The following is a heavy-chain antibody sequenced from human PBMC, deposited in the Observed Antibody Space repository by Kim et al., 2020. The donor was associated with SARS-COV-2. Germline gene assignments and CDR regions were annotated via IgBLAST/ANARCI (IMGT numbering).Heavy chain of an antibody. CDR3: VKDAPRGWAFAY. V-gene: IGHV3-7*01. J-gene: IGHJ4*02. Sequence: KFYVEAVSGRFTISRDNAKTSLFLQMESLGAEGAAVYYCVKDAPRGWAFAYWGQGTLVTVSS. D-gene: IGHD6-19*01. CDR2: K.